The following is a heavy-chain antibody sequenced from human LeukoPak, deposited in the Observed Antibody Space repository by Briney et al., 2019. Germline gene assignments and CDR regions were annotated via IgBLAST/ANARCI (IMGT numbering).Heavy chain of an antibody. CDR3: ARRARYCSSTSCYVVYYYFDY. CDR2: IDPSDAYT. Sequence: GEALQISFQGSGYRFTSYWISWGRQMPGKGGEWMGRIDPSDAYTNYSPSFQGHVTISADKSISTAYLQWSSLKPSDTAMYYCARRARYCSSTSCYVVYYYFDYWGQGTLVTVSS. J-gene: IGHJ4*02. CDR1: GYRFTSYW. D-gene: IGHD2-2*01. V-gene: IGHV5-10-1*01.